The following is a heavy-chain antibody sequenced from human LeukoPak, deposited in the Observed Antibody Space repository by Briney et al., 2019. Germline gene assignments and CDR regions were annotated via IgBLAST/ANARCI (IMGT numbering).Heavy chain of an antibody. J-gene: IGHJ6*02. CDR1: GYAITNFD. V-gene: IGHV1-8*01. D-gene: IGHD3-3*01. CDR3: ARWRVGLDV. CDR2: MNPNSGNT. Sequence: GASVKVSCKASGYAITNFDINWVRQATGLGLEWMGWMNPNSGNTGFAQKFQGRVTMTRNTSISTAYLEITSLRSEDTAVYYCARWRVGLDVWGQGTTVTVSS.